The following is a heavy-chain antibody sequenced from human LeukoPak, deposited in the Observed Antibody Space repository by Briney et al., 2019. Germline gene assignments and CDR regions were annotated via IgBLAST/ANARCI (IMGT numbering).Heavy chain of an antibody. J-gene: IGHJ5*02. D-gene: IGHD2-2*01. CDR2: INPNSGGT. CDR1: GYTFTGYY. Sequence: GASVKDSCKASGYTFTGYYMHWVRQAPGQGLEWMGWINPNSGGTNYAQKFQGRVTMTRDTSISTAYMELSRLRSDDTAVYYCARGLGYCSSTSCYYYNWFDPWGQGTLVTVSS. V-gene: IGHV1-2*02. CDR3: ARGLGYCSSTSCYYYNWFDP.